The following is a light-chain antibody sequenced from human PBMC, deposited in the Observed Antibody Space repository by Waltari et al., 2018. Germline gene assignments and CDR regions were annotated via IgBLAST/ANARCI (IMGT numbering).Light chain of an antibody. V-gene: IGLV3-1*01. CDR3: QAWDSTTVV. Sequence: SYKLIQSPSVSVAPGQTANIPCSGDKLGDKFVSWYQQKPGQSPLLVIYQDIKRPSGIPERFSGSSSGNTATLTISGTQTMDEADYYCQAWDSTTVVFGGGTKVTVL. CDR2: QDI. J-gene: IGLJ3*02. CDR1: KLGDKF.